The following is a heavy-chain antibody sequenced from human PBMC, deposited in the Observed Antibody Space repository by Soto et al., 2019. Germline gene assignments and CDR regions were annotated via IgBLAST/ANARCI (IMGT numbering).Heavy chain of an antibody. J-gene: IGHJ5*02. CDR1: GGTFSTYT. CDR3: ARGLECRGYCLDKPTWFAP. V-gene: IGHV1-69*06. D-gene: IGHD2-15*01. CDR2: IIPIFGTP. Sequence: SVKVSCKASGGTFSTYTFSWVRQAPGQGLEWVGRIIPIFGTPYYSQKFQGRVTITADKSTSTVYMELSSLRSDDTAVYFCARGLECRGYCLDKPTWFAPWGQGTLVTVSS.